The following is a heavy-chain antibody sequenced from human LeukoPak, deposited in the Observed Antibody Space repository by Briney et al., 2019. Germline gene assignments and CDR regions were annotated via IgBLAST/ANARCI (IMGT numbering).Heavy chain of an antibody. CDR3: ARDYASVPAAIWGNWFDP. J-gene: IGHJ5*02. Sequence: PGGSLRLSCVASGFTFSDYVMSWVRQAPGKGLVWVSRIKSDGSSTTYADSVKGRFTISRDNAKNTLYLQMNSLRAEDTAVYYCARDYASVPAAIWGNWFDPWGQGTLVTVSS. D-gene: IGHD2-2*01. CDR2: IKSDGSST. CDR1: GFTFSDYV. V-gene: IGHV3-74*01.